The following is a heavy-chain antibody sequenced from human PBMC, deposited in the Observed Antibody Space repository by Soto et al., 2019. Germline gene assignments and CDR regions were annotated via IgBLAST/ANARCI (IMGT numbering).Heavy chain of an antibody. J-gene: IGHJ4*02. Sequence: GGSLRLSCAASGFTFSSYGMHWVRQAPGKGLEWVAVIWYDGSNKYYADSVKGRFTISRDNSKNTLYLQMNSLRAEDTAVYYCARDGHLHTYCDFWSGSFFDYWGQGTLVTVSS. D-gene: IGHD3-3*01. V-gene: IGHV3-33*01. CDR1: GFTFSSYG. CDR2: IWYDGSNK. CDR3: ARDGHLHTYCDFWSGSFFDY.